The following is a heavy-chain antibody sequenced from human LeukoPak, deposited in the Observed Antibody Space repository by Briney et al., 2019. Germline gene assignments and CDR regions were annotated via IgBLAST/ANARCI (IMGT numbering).Heavy chain of an antibody. V-gene: IGHV4-31*03. D-gene: IGHD6-6*01. CDR3: AAHLSSIAAAAPTFDY. Sequence: SETLSLTCTVSDGSISSGGYYWSWIRQHPGKGLEWIGYIYYSGSTYFNPSLKSRVTISVDTSKNQFSLKLSSVTAADTAVYYCAAHLSSIAAAAPTFDYWGQGTLVTVSS. CDR1: DGSISSGGYY. CDR2: IYYSGST. J-gene: IGHJ4*02.